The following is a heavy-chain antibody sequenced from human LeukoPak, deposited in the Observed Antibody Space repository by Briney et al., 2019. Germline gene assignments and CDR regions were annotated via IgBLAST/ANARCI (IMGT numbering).Heavy chain of an antibody. V-gene: IGHV1-69*05. CDR2: IIPIFGTA. CDR1: GGTFSSYA. Sequence: SVKVSCKASGGTFSSYAISWVRQAPGQGLEWMGGIIPIFGTANYAQKFQGRVTITTDESTSTAYMELSSLRSEDTAVYYCAREHYYDSSGRLAVIGWFDPWGQGTLVTVSS. J-gene: IGHJ5*02. CDR3: AREHYYDSSGRLAVIGWFDP. D-gene: IGHD3-22*01.